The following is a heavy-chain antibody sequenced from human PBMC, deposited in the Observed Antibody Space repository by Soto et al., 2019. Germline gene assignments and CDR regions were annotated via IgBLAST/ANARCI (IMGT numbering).Heavy chain of an antibody. Sequence: QVQLVQSGAEVKKPGSSVKVSCKASGGTFSSYAISWLRQAPGQGLQWMGGIIPIFGTANYEQKFQGRVRISADEPTSTADMELSSLRSEDTAVYYCAGELGYSSGWYCFDYWGQGTLVTVSS. CDR3: AGELGYSSGWYCFDY. CDR2: IIPIFGTA. J-gene: IGHJ4*02. D-gene: IGHD6-19*01. V-gene: IGHV1-69*01. CDR1: GGTFSSYA.